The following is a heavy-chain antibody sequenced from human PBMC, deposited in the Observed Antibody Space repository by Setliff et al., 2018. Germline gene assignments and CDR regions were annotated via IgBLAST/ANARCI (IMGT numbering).Heavy chain of an antibody. V-gene: IGHV1-69*13. D-gene: IGHD2-2*01. CDR1: GGNFNNYA. Sequence: SVKVSCKASGGNFNNYAINWVRQAPGQGLEWVGRIIPLFGTTNFAQEFQGRVTITADESTETTYMDLTSLRSEDTAVCYCARGYQVTPPRADAFDIWGQGTLVTVSS. CDR2: IIPLFGTT. J-gene: IGHJ3*02. CDR3: ARGYQVTPPRADAFDI.